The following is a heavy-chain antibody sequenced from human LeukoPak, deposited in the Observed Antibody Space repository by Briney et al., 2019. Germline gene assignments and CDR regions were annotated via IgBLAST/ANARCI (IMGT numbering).Heavy chain of an antibody. V-gene: IGHV4-30-4*01. J-gene: IGHJ4*02. D-gene: IGHD5-12*01. CDR1: GGSISSGDYY. CDR3: ARMSPVSGYDEFDY. CDR2: IYYSGST. Sequence: TSETLSLTCAVYGGSISSGDYYWSWIRQPPGKGLEWIGYIYYSGSTYYNPSLKSRVTISVDTSKNQFSLKLSSVTAADTAVYYCARMSPVSGYDEFDYWGQGTLVTVSS.